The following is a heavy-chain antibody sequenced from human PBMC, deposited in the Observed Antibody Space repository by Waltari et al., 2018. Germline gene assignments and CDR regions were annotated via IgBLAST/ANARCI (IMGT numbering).Heavy chain of an antibody. V-gene: IGHV3-74*01. CDR1: GFTFSRYW. D-gene: IGHD1-26*01. J-gene: IGHJ4*02. CDR2: INEDGSTT. Sequence: EVLLVESGGGLVQPGGSLRLSCAASGFTFSRYWIHWVRQVPGKGLAWVSVINEDGSTTDYADSVKGRFTISRDNAKSTLYLQMNSLRAEDTAVYYCASDLAGAKDHWGQGTLVTVSS. CDR3: ASDLAGAKDH.